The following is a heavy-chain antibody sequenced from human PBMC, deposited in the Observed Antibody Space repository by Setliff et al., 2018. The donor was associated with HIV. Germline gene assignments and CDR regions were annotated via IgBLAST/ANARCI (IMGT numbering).Heavy chain of an antibody. V-gene: IGHV5-51*01. D-gene: IGHD2-2*01. CDR1: GYSFTNYW. Sequence: GESLKISCKGSGYSFTNYWIGWVRQMPEKGLEWMGIIYPVDSETRYSPSFQGQVTISADKSINTAYLQWTTLKASDSAMYYCARPRGNDYAGSGFDDWGQGTLVTVSS. J-gene: IGHJ4*02. CDR3: ARPRGNDYAGSGFDD. CDR2: IYPVDSET.